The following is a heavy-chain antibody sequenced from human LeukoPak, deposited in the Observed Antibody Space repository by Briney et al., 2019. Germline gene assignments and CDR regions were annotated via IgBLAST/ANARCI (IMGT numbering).Heavy chain of an antibody. CDR2: IWYDGSSK. D-gene: IGHD3-16*02. V-gene: IGHV3-33*01. Sequence: GGSLRLSCAASGFTFSSYGMHWVRQALGKGLEWVALIWYDGSSKHYADSVRGRFTISRDNSKNTLYLQMNSLRAEDTAVYYCARDFELSHWGQGTLVTVSS. CDR3: ARDFELSH. J-gene: IGHJ4*02. CDR1: GFTFSSYG.